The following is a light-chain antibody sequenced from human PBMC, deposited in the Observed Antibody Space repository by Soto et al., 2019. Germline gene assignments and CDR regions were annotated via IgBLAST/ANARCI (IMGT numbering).Light chain of an antibody. Sequence: QSVLTQPPSASGTPGQRVTISCSGSRSNIGSKYVYWYQQLPGTAPKLLMYRNNQRPSGVPVRFSGSKSGTSASLAISGLRSEDEADYYCAAWDAGVSGPAFGGGTKVTVL. CDR3: AAWDAGVSGPA. CDR2: RNN. CDR1: RSNIGSKY. V-gene: IGLV1-47*01. J-gene: IGLJ2*01.